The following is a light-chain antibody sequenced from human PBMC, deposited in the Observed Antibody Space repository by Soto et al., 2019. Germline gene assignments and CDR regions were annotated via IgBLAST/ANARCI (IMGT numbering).Light chain of an antibody. V-gene: IGKV3-20*01. CDR1: QSVSSIY. J-gene: IGKJ1*01. CDR3: QQYGSSSWT. Sequence: EIVLTQSPGTLSLSPGERATLSCRASQSVSSIYLAWYQHKRGQAPSLLIYGASSRATGIPDRFSGSGSGTDFTLTISRLEPEDVAVYYCQQYGSSSWTFGRGTTVEIK. CDR2: GAS.